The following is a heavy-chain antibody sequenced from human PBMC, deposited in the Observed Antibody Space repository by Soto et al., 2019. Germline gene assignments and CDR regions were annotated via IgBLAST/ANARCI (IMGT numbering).Heavy chain of an antibody. CDR1: GFTFSNYW. D-gene: IGHD2-15*01. CDR2: INSDGSYT. Sequence: EVQLVGSGGGLVQPGGSLRLSCAASGFTFSNYWMHWVRQAPGKGLVWVSRINSDGSYTTYADSVKGRFTISRDNAKNTLYLQMNSLRAEDTAVYYCVRGGYCSGGTCYANYYMDVWGKGTTVTFSS. J-gene: IGHJ6*03. V-gene: IGHV3-74*01. CDR3: VRGGYCSGGTCYANYYMDV.